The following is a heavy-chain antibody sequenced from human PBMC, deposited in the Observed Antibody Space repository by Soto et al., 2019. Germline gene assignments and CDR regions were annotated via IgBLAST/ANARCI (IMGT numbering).Heavy chain of an antibody. CDR3: ARVGYSSWLRAFDY. Sequence: QVQRVQSGAEVKKPGSSVKVSCKASGGTFSSYAISWVRQAPGQGLEWMGGIIPIIGTANYAQKVQGRVTITADKSTSTAYEELSSLRSEDTAVYCCARVGYSSWLRAFDYWGQGTLVTVSS. V-gene: IGHV1-69*06. CDR1: GGTFSSYA. J-gene: IGHJ4*02. D-gene: IGHD6-19*01. CDR2: IIPIIGTA.